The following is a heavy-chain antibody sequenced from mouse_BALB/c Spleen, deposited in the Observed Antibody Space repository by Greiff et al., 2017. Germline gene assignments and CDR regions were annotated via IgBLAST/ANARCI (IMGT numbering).Heavy chain of an antibody. V-gene: IGHV1S81*02. CDR3: TRPVYGSSYEGAMDY. Sequence: QVQLKQSGAELVKPGASVKLSCKASGYTFTSYYMYWVKQRPGQGLEWIGEINPSNGGTNFNEKFKSKATLTVDKSSSTAYMQLSSLTSEDSAVYYCTRPVYGSSYEGAMDYWGQGTSVTVSS. D-gene: IGHD1-1*01. J-gene: IGHJ4*01. CDR1: GYTFTSYY. CDR2: INPSNGGT.